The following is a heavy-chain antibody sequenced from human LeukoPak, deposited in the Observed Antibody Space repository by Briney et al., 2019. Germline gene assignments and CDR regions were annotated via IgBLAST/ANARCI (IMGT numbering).Heavy chain of an antibody. CDR3: ARDSIAVTPYGMDV. J-gene: IGHJ6*01. Sequence: GRSLRLSCAASGFTFSSYAMHCVRQAPGKGLEWVAVISFAGSNKYSADSLKGRFTISRDNSKNPLYLQMNSLRAEDTAVYYCARDSIAVTPYGMDVWGQGTTVTVSS. CDR2: ISFAGSNK. V-gene: IGHV3-30*04. CDR1: GFTFSSYA. D-gene: IGHD6-19*01.